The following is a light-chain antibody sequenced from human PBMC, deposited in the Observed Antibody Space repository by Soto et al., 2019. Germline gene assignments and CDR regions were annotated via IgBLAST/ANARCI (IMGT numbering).Light chain of an antibody. V-gene: IGKV1-5*01. CDR2: HAS. Sequence: DIQITQSPSSPSASVGARITTSFPASQSISKWLAWYQQKPGTAPKVLIYHASNLQSGVPSRFSGSGSGTEFTLTISSLKNDDFATYYCQHYNSYPEAFGQGTKVDIK. J-gene: IGKJ1*01. CDR1: QSISKW. CDR3: QHYNSYPEA.